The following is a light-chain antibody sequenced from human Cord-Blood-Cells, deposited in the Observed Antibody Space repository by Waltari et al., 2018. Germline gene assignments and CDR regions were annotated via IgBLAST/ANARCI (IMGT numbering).Light chain of an antibody. CDR3: QQYYSTPYT. CDR2: WAS. CDR1: QRVLYSSNNKNY. J-gene: IGKJ2*01. V-gene: IGKV4-1*01. Sequence: DIVVIQPPDSLAALPGGRATTHSKSSQRVLYSSNNKNYLAWYQQKPGQAPRLLIYWASTRESGVPDRFSGSGSGTDFTLTISSLEAEDVAVYYCQQYYSTPYTFGQGTKLEIK.